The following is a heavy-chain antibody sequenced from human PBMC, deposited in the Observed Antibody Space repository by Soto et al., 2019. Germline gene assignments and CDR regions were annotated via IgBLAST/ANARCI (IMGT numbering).Heavy chain of an antibody. J-gene: IGHJ6*02. CDR3: ARGHKGFNHDYLPNYGMDV. CDR1: GGSISSGDYY. V-gene: IGHV4-30-4*01. CDR2: IYYSGST. D-gene: IGHD4-17*01. Sequence: QVQLQESGPGLVKPSQTLSLTCTVSGGSISSGDYYWSWIRQPPGQGLEWIGYIYYSGSTYYNPSHKILVTISVDTSKHQFSLKLSSVTAADTAVYYCARGHKGFNHDYLPNYGMDVWGQGTTVTVSS.